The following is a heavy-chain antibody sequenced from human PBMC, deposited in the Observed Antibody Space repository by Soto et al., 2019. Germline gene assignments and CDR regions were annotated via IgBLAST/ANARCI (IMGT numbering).Heavy chain of an antibody. CDR3: ARVNTMSIENNLYAVEV. V-gene: IGHV2-26*01. D-gene: IGHD3-3*01. CDR1: GFSLSSVRMG. Sequence: QVTLKESGPVLVKPTETLTLTCTVSGFSLSSVRMGVSWIRQPPGKALEWLAHIFSNDEKAYNTSLKSRASISKDTAKSQVVLSLTIMDPVDTDTYCCARVNTMSIENNLYAVEVWGQGTTVTVSS. J-gene: IGHJ6*02. CDR2: IFSNDEK.